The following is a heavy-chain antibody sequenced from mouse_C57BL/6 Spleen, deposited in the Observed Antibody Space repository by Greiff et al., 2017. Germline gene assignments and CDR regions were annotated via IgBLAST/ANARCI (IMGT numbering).Heavy chain of an antibody. CDR3: ARGRGYYYAMDY. D-gene: IGHD1-1*02. CDR2: INPGSGGT. V-gene: IGHV1-54*01. J-gene: IGHJ4*01. Sequence: QVQLKESGAELVRPGTSVKVSCKASGYAFTNYLIEWVKQRPGQGLEWIGVINPGSGGTNYNEKFKGKATLTADKSSSTAYMQLSSLTSADSAVYFCARGRGYYYAMDYWGQGTSVTVSS. CDR1: GYAFTNYL.